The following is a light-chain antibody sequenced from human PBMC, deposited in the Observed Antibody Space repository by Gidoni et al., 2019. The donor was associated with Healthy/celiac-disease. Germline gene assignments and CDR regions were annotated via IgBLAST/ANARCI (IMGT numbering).Light chain of an antibody. CDR1: QSVSSSY. J-gene: IGKJ2*01. V-gene: IGKV3-20*01. CDR2: GAS. CDR3: QQYGSSLYT. Sequence: EIVLTQSPGTLSLSPGERATLSCLASQSVSSSYLAWYQQKPGQAPRLLIYGASSRATGIPDRFSGSGSGTDFTLTISRLEPEDFAVYYCQQYGSSLYTFGQXTKLEIK.